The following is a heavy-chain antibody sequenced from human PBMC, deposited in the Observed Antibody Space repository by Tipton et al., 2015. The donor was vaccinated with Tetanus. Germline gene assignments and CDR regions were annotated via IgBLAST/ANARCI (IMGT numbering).Heavy chain of an antibody. CDR1: GYNFATFW. CDR3: ARRRSAILSGSYHWYFDI. Sequence: QSGAEVKKPGESLNISCKASGYNFATFWIGWVRQMPGKGLEWMGVINPTDYQTSYNPSFEGQVTISADRSINTAYLQWSSLQTSDTAMYFCARRRSAILSGSYHWYFDIWGRGTLVTVSS. D-gene: IGHD3-9*01. CDR2: INPTDYQT. V-gene: IGHV5-51*01. J-gene: IGHJ2*01.